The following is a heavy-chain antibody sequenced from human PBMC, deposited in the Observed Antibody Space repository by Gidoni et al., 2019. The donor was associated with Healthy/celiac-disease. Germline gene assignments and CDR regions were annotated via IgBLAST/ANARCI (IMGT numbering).Heavy chain of an antibody. V-gene: IGHV3-66*01. CDR1: AFTVRSNE. CDR3: NWDGRWGWLHVVWDWFDP. Sequence: EVQLVESRGFLLQPGGSLSLSCAASAFTVRSNEMSWVRQAPGKGLEWVSSISGGSTYYADSRKGRFTISRDNSKNTLHLQMNSLRAEDTAVYYCNWDGRWGWLHVVWDWFDPWGQGTLVTVSS. D-gene: IGHD3-16*01. J-gene: IGHJ5*02. CDR2: ISGGST.